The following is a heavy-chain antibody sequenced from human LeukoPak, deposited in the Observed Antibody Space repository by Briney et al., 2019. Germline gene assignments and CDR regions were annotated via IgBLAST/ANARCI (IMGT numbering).Heavy chain of an antibody. J-gene: IGHJ5*02. CDR1: GDSVSSNSAA. D-gene: IGHD6-19*01. CDR3: ARDRRSSGWYWFDP. Sequence: ASQTLSLTRAISGDSVSSNSAAWNWIRQSPSRGLEWLGRTYYRSKWYNDYAVSVKSRITINPDTSKNQFSLQLNSVTPEDTAVYYCARDRRSSGWYWFDPWGQGTLVTVSS. V-gene: IGHV6-1*01. CDR2: TYYRSKWYN.